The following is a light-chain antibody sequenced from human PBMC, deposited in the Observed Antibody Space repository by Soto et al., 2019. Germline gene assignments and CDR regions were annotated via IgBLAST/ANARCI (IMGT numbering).Light chain of an antibody. CDR2: DAS. J-gene: IGKJ1*01. Sequence: EIVMTQPPATLSVSPGVRATLSCRASQSVSINLSWYQQKSGRAPRLLIYDASNRATGIPARFSGSGSGTDFTLTISSLEPEDFAVYYCQQRSNWPWTFGQGTKVDI. CDR3: QQRSNWPWT. V-gene: IGKV3-11*01. CDR1: QSVSIN.